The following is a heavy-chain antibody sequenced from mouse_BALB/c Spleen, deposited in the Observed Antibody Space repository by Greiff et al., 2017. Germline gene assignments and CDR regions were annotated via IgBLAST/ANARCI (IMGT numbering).Heavy chain of an antibody. CDR2: IDPENGNT. J-gene: IGHJ4*01. Sequence: VQLQQSGAELVRPGALVKLSCKASGFNIKDYYMPWVKQRPEQGLEWIGWIDPENGNTIYDPKFQGKASITADTSSNTAYLQLSSLTSEDTAVYYCASSYRYDYAMDYWGQGTSVTVSS. CDR3: ASSYRYDYAMDY. D-gene: IGHD2-14*01. CDR1: GFNIKDYY. V-gene: IGHV14-1*02.